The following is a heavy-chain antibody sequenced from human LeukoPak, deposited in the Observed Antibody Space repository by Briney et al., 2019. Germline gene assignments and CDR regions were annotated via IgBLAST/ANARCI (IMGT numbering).Heavy chain of an antibody. CDR3: ARDYDCEDAGGFDY. J-gene: IGHJ4*02. CDR2: ISYDGSNK. Sequence: GGSLRLSCVASGFTFSSCAIHWVRQAPGKGLEWVAVISYDGSNKYYADSVKGRFTISRDNSKNTLYLQMNSLRAEHTAVYYCARDYDCEDAGGFDYWGQGTLVTVSS. V-gene: IGHV3-30*04. CDR1: GFTFSSCA. D-gene: IGHD2-21*02.